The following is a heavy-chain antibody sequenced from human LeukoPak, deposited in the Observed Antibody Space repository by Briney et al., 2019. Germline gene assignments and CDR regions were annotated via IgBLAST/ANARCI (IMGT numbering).Heavy chain of an antibody. CDR2: ISAYNGNT. D-gene: IGHD2-2*01. CDR3: ARDLPLIVVVPAATKRNWFDP. Sequence: ASVKVSCKASGYTFTSYGISWVRQAPGEGGEGMGWISAYNGNTNYTQKLQGRVTITTDTSTSTAYMELRSLRSDDTAVYYCARDLPLIVVVPAATKRNWFDPWGQGTLVTVSS. J-gene: IGHJ5*02. V-gene: IGHV1-18*04. CDR1: GYTFTSYG.